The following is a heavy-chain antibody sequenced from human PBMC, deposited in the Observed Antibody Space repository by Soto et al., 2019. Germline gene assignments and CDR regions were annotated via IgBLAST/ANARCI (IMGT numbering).Heavy chain of an antibody. CDR3: ARQTFGDWDI. V-gene: IGHV4-59*08. CDR1: GGSISSYY. D-gene: IGHD2-21*02. Sequence: SETLSLTCTVSGGSISSYYWSWIRQPPGKGLEWIGYIYYSGSTNYNPSLKSRVTISVDTSKNQFSLKLSSVTAADTAVYYCARQTFGDWDIWGQGTMVTVSS. CDR2: IYYSGST. J-gene: IGHJ3*02.